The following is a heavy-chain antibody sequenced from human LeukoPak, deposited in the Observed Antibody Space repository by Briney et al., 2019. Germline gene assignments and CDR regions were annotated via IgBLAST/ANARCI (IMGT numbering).Heavy chain of an antibody. V-gene: IGHV1-2*02. CDR3: AGQPGVGITGTFDY. CDR1: GYTFTGYS. Sequence: GASVKVSCKASGYTFTGYSIHWVRQAPGQGLEWLGWINSNTGVTKYVQKFQDRVTMTRDTSITTTYMELNSLRSDDTAVYYCAGQPGVGITGTFDYWGQGTLVTVSS. CDR2: INSNTGVT. D-gene: IGHD1-26*01. J-gene: IGHJ4*02.